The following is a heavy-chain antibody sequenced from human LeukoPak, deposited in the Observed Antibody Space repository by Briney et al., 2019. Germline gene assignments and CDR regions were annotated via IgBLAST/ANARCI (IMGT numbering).Heavy chain of an antibody. V-gene: IGHV4-38-2*01. CDR2: IYHSGTT. D-gene: IGHD2-2*01. CDR1: GYSISSGYY. J-gene: IGHJ3*02. Sequence: SETLSRTCAVSGYSISSGYYWGWVRQPPGKGLEWIGNIYHSGTTYYNPSLKSRVTISVDTSKNQFSLKLTSVTAADTAVYYCARQRHIVAVPGSFDIWGQGTMVTVSS. CDR3: ARQRHIVAVPGSFDI.